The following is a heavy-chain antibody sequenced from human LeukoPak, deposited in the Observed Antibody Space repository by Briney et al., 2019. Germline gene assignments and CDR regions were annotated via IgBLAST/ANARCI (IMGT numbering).Heavy chain of an antibody. J-gene: IGHJ4*02. V-gene: IGHV4-39*01. CDR3: AGHVSYYGSGSYYKSY. CDR1: GGSISSSSYY. CDR2: IYYSGST. D-gene: IGHD3-10*01. Sequence: PSETPSLTCTVSGGSISSSSYYWGWIRQPPGKGLEWIGSIYYSGSTYYNPSLKSRVTISVDTSKNQFSLKLSSVTAADTAVYYCAGHVSYYGSGSYYKSYWGQGTLVTVSS.